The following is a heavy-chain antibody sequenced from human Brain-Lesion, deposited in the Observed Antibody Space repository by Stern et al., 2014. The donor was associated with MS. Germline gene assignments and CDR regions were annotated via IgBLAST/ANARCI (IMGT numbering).Heavy chain of an antibody. V-gene: IGHV4-30-2*01. CDR3: ARCRSRVHPPLDP. Sequence: VQLEESGSGLVKHSQTLSLTCSVSGYSITSAAFSWTWIRKAPGKGLEWIGNMYYGGSPLYNPSPTSLVNIYVYTSTHQLSLTVNSVTAADTAVYYCARCRSRVHPPLDPWGQGTLVTVSS. D-gene: IGHD2-2*01. CDR1: GYSITSAAFS. CDR2: MYYGGSP. J-gene: IGHJ5*02.